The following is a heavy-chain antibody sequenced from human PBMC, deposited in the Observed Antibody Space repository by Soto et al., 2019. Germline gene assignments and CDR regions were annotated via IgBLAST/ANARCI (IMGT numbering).Heavy chain of an antibody. D-gene: IGHD4-17*01. Sequence: GGSLRLSCAASGFTFSIYSMNWVRQAPGKGLEWVSSISSSSSYIYYADSVKGRFTISRDNSKNTLYLQMNSLRAEDTAVYYCAKAHNYGDYYFDYWGQGTLVTVSS. CDR3: AKAHNYGDYYFDY. CDR1: GFTFSIYS. J-gene: IGHJ4*02. CDR2: ISSSSSYI. V-gene: IGHV3-21*04.